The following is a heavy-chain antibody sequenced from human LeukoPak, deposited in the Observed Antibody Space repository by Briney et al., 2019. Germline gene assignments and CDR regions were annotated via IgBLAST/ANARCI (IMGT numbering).Heavy chain of an antibody. V-gene: IGHV4-30-4*01. Sequence: KASETLSLTCTVSGGSISSGDYYWSWIRQPPGKCLEWIGYIYYSGSTYYNPPLKSRVTIAVNTSKNQFSLKLSSVTAADTAVYYCAREYYYDSSGYSGIDYWGQGTLVTVYS. CDR3: AREYYYDSSGYSGIDY. CDR1: GGSISSGDYY. CDR2: IYYSGST. D-gene: IGHD3-22*01. J-gene: IGHJ4*02.